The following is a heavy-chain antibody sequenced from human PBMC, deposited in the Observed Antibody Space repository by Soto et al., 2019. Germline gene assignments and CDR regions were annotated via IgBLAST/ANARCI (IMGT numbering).Heavy chain of an antibody. Sequence: GESLKISCKGSGYSFTSYWIGWVRQMPGRGLEWMGIIYPGDSDTRYSPSFQGQVTISADKSISTAYLQWSSLKASDTAMYYCATTTVTTGFRRAFDIWGQGTMVTVSS. J-gene: IGHJ3*02. CDR2: IYPGDSDT. V-gene: IGHV5-51*01. CDR1: GYSFTSYW. D-gene: IGHD4-4*01. CDR3: ATTTVTTGFRRAFDI.